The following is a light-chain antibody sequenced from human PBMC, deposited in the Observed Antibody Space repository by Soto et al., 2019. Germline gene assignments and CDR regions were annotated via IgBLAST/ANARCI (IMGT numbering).Light chain of an antibody. J-gene: IGLJ1*01. Sequence: QSMLTQPDSVSGSPGQSITISCTGTSSDVGSYNLVSWYQQHPGKAPKLMIYEGSKRPSGVSNRFSGSKSGNTASLTISGLQAEDEADYYCCAYAVRRVFGTGTKLTV. CDR2: EGS. CDR1: SSDVGSYNL. CDR3: CAYAVRRV. V-gene: IGLV2-23*01.